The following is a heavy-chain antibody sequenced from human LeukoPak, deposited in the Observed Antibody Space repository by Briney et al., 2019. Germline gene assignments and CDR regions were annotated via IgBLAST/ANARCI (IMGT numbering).Heavy chain of an antibody. V-gene: IGHV4-61*02. CDR2: IYTSESTSEST. CDR3: ARRLMGVGPRVRDY. J-gene: IGHJ4*02. Sequence: PSETLSLTCTVSGGSISSGNYYWSWIRQPAGKGLEWIGRIYTSESTSESTNYNPSLRSRVTISVDTSKNQFSLKLSSVTAADTAVYYCARRLMGVGPRVRDYWGQGTLVTVSS. D-gene: IGHD3-10*01. CDR1: GGSISSGNYY.